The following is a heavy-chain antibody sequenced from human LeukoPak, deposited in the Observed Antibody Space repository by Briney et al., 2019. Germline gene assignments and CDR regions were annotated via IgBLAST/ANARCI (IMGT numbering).Heavy chain of an antibody. J-gene: IGHJ4*02. CDR3: ASCPFDFWSGYYNY. Sequence: ASVKVSCKVSGHTLTELSMHWVRQAPGKGLEWMGGFDPEDGETIYAQKFQDRVTMTEDTSPDTAYMELSSLRSEDTAVYYCASCPFDFWSGYYNYWGQGTLVTVSS. CDR1: GHTLTELS. D-gene: IGHD3-3*01. CDR2: FDPEDGET. V-gene: IGHV1-24*01.